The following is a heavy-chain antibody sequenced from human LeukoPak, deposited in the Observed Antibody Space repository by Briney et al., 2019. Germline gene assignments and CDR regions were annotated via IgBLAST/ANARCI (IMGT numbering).Heavy chain of an antibody. CDR3: ARKGFYAFDI. J-gene: IGHJ3*02. CDR2: RSYDGSNK. CDR1: GFTFSSYG. Sequence: PGGSLRLSCAASGFTFSSYGMHWVRQAPGKGLEWVAVRSYDGSNKYYADSVKGRFTISRDNSKNTLYLQMNSLRAEDTAVYYCARKGFYAFDIWGQGTMVTVSS. V-gene: IGHV3-30*12. D-gene: IGHD3-10*01.